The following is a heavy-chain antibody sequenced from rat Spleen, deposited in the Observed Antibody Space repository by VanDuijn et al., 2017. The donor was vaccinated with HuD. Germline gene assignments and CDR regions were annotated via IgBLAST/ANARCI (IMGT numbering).Heavy chain of an antibody. D-gene: IGHD1-1*01. CDR3: ARQRTLYYFDY. CDR1: GFSFSDYA. J-gene: IGHJ3*01. CDR2: ISYDGDNT. Sequence: EVQLVESGGGLLQPGRSLKLSCAASGFSFSDYAVAWVRQAPKKSLEWVATISYDGDNTYYRDSVKGRFIIFRDNAKNSLYLQMDSLRSEDTATYYCARQRTLYYFDYGGQGTLVTVSS. V-gene: IGHV5-17*01.